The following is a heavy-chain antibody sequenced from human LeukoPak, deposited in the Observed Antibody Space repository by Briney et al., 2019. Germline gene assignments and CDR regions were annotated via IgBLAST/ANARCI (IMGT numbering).Heavy chain of an antibody. Sequence: ASVKVSCKASGGTFSSYAISWVRQAPGQGLEWMGWISAYNGNTNYAQKLQGRVTMTTDTSTSTAYMELRSLRSDDTAVYYCARGIPRYRFDPWGQGTLVTVSS. CDR1: GGTFSSYA. J-gene: IGHJ5*02. CDR3: ARGIPRYRFDP. V-gene: IGHV1-18*01. D-gene: IGHD2-2*02. CDR2: ISAYNGNT.